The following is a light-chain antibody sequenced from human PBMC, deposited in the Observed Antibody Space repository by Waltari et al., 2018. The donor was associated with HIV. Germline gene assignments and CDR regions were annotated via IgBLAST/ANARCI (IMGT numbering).Light chain of an antibody. Sequence: QSALTQPASVSGSPGKSITISCTGTSSNVGSYNIVSWYQQHPGVAPKVSIDEVSKRPSGVSNRFSCSKSGNTASLTISGLQAEDEADYYCCSYTGSNPFLLFGGGTKLTVL. V-gene: IGLV2-23*02. J-gene: IGLJ2*01. CDR1: SSNVGSYNI. CDR2: EVS. CDR3: CSYTGSNPFLL.